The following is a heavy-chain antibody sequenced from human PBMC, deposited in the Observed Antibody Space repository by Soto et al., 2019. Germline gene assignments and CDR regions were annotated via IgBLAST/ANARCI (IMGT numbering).Heavy chain of an antibody. V-gene: IGHV3-11*01. CDR2: ISSSGSTI. J-gene: IGHJ6*03. Sequence: QVQLVASGGGLVKPGGSLRLSCAASGFTFSDYYMSWIRQAPGKGMEWVSYISSSGSTIYYADSVKGRFTISRDNAKNSLYLQMNSLRAEDTAVYYCARAHENPYDYYIDVWGKGTAFTVSS. CDR1: GFTFSDYY. D-gene: IGHD2-2*01. CDR3: ARAHENPYDYYIDV.